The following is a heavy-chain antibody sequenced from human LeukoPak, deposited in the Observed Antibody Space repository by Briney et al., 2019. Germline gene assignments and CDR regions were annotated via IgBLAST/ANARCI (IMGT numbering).Heavy chain of an antibody. CDR1: GFTVSSNY. V-gene: IGHV3-53*01. CDR3: AGGSDDNWFDP. Sequence: PGGSLRLSCAASGFTVSSNYMGWVRQAPGKGLEWVSVIYSGGSTYYADSVKGRFTISRDNSKNTLYLQMNSLRAEDTAVYYCAGGSDDNWFDPWGQGTLVTVSS. CDR2: IYSGGST. D-gene: IGHD2-21*02. J-gene: IGHJ5*02.